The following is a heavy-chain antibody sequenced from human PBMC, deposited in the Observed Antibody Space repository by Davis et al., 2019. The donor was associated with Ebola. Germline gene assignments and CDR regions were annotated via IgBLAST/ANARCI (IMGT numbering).Heavy chain of an antibody. CDR3: AKGIVVVVAATPTSDY. CDR2: IKQDGSEK. Sequence: GESLKISCAASGFTFSSYWMSWVRQAPGKGLEWVANIKQDGSEKYYVDSVKGRFTISRDNAKNSLYLQMNSLRAEDTAVYYCAKGIVVVVAATPTSDYWGQGTLVTVSS. D-gene: IGHD2-15*01. CDR1: GFTFSSYW. V-gene: IGHV3-7*03. J-gene: IGHJ4*02.